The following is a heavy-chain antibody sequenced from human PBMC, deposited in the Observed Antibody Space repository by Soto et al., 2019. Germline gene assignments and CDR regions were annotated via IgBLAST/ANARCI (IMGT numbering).Heavy chain of an antibody. J-gene: IGHJ2*01. V-gene: IGHV3-23*01. CDR1: GFTFSSYA. Sequence: EVQLLESGGGLVQPGGSLRLSCAASGFTFSSYAMSWVRQAPGKGLEWVSVVSGSAGSTYYADSVKGRFTISRDNSKNTLYLQMNSLRAEATAVYDCAKDASSGITSFDSWGRGTVVTVSS. D-gene: IGHD3-3*01. CDR3: AKDASSGITSFDS. CDR2: VSGSAGST.